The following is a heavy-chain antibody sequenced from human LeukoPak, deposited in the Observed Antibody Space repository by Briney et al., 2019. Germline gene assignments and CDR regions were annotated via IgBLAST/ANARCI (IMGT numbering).Heavy chain of an antibody. J-gene: IGHJ4*02. CDR3: AKVGGSDY. D-gene: IGHD3-16*01. CDR1: GFTFDDYA. CDR2: ISWNSGSI. V-gene: IGHV3-9*01. Sequence: GRSLRLSCAASGFTFDDYAMHWVRQAPGKGLEWVSGISWNSGSIGYADSVKGRFTISRDNAKSSLYLQMNSLRAEDTALYYCAKVGGSDYWGQGTLVTVSP.